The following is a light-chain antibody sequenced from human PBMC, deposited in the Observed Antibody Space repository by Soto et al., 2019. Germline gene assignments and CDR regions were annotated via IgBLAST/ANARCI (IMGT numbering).Light chain of an antibody. J-gene: IGKJ1*01. CDR2: WAS. CDR3: HQYYSTPRT. Sequence: IVMTQSPYALAVSLGERATINWKSSQTVLDSSNNKDYLTWYQQKPGQPPNLLIYWASTREFGVPDRFSGSGSGTDFTLTISSLQAEDVAVYYCHQYYSTPRTFGHGTKVDIK. CDR1: QTVLDSSNNKDY. V-gene: IGKV4-1*01.